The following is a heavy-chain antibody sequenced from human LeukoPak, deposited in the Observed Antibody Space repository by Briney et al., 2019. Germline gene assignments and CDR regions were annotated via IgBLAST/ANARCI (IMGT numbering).Heavy chain of an antibody. CDR3: AKSDYYDSSGYYYGSDY. CDR2: ISGSGGST. V-gene: IGHV3-23*01. Sequence: GGSLRLSCAASGFTFSSYAMTWVRQAPGKGLEWVSGISGSGGSTYYADSVKGRFTISRDNSKDTLYVQMNSLRAEDTAVYYCAKSDYYDSSGYYYGSDYWGQGTLVTVSS. J-gene: IGHJ4*02. D-gene: IGHD3-22*01. CDR1: GFTFSSYA.